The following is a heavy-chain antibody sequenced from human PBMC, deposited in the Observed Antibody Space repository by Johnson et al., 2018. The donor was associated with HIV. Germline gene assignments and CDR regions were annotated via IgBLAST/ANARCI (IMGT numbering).Heavy chain of an antibody. CDR2: INWNGGST. CDR1: GFTFDDYG. D-gene: IGHD7-27*01. J-gene: IGHJ3*02. Sequence: EQLVESGGGVVRPGGSLRLSCAPSGFTFDDYGMSWVRQAPGKGLEWVSGINWNGGSTGYADSVKGRFTISRDNSKNTLYLQMNSLRAEDTAVYYCASRTGWDAFDIWGQGTMVTVSS. V-gene: IGHV3-20*04. CDR3: ASRTGWDAFDI.